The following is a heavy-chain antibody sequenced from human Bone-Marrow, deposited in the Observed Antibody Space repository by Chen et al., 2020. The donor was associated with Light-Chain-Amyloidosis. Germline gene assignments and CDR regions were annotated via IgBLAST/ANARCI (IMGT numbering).Heavy chain of an antibody. CDR2: INPTGAST. CDR3: ARWTFYMDV. V-gene: IGHV1-46*01. CDR1: GYTFTNYF. Sequence: QSGAEVRKPGASVKVSCKASGYTFTNYFIHWVREAPGQGLEWVGIINPTGASTTYAQSFQGRVTMTTDTSTSTVYMELSSLRPEDTDVYYCARWTFYMDVWGKGTTVTVS. J-gene: IGHJ6*03.